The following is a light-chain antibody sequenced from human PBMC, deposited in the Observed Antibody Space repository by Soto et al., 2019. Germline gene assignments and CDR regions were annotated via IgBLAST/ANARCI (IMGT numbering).Light chain of an antibody. V-gene: IGKV3-20*01. CDR2: VAS. CDR3: AQYGSSPRVT. J-gene: IGKJ4*01. Sequence: EIVLTQSPGTLSLSPGERATLSCRASQSVSSSYLAWYQQKPGQAPRLLIYVASSRATAIPDRFSGSGSGTDFTLTISRLEPEDFAAYYCAQYGSSPRVTFGGGTKVEIK. CDR1: QSVSSSY.